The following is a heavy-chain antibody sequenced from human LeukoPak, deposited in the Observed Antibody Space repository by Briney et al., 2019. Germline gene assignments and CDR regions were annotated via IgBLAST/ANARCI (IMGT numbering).Heavy chain of an antibody. D-gene: IGHD3-22*01. CDR3: ATLPSSDFDY. CDR1: GYTFTDNY. Sequence: ASVKVSCKASGYTFTDNYIYWVRQAAGQGLEWMGWINPNSGGTNYAQKFQGRVTMTRDTSISTAYMELSRLRSDDTAVYFCATLPSSDFDYWGQGTLVTVSS. V-gene: IGHV1-2*02. CDR2: INPNSGGT. J-gene: IGHJ4*02.